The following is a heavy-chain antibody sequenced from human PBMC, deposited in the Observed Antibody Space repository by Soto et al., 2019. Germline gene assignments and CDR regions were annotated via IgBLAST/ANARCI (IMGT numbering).Heavy chain of an antibody. V-gene: IGHV3-33*06. CDR3: VKGGSGGGDLFAC. J-gene: IGHJ4*02. Sequence: RGSLRLPCAASGFTSRSHGMHWVRQPPGKGLEWVAVIWYDGSHQYYGDSVKGRFTISRDNSKNTLSLQMNSLRAEDTAIYHYVKGGSGGGDLFACWGQGTRVTGSS. CDR2: IWYDGSHQ. CDR1: GFTSRSHG. D-gene: IGHD2-21*01.